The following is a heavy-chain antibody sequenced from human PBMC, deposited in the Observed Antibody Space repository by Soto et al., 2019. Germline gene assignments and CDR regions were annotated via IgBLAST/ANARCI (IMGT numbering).Heavy chain of an antibody. V-gene: IGHV3-74*01. J-gene: IGHJ6*02. D-gene: IGHD3-22*01. CDR1: GFTFSSYW. CDR3: ARDDRLPYDSSGYRRRHYYYGMDV. Sequence: PGGSLRLSCAASGFTFSSYWMHWVRQAPGKGLVWVSRINSDGSSTSYADSVKGRFTISRDNAKNTLYLQMNSLRAEDTAVYYCARDDRLPYDSSGYRRRHYYYGMDVWGQGTTVTVSS. CDR2: INSDGSST.